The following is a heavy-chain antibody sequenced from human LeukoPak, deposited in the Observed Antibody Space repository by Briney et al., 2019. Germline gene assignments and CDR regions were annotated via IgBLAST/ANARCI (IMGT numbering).Heavy chain of an antibody. CDR1: GFTFSSYS. CDR3: ARLPTWFGEEGDGMDV. Sequence: GGSLRLSCAASGFTFSSYSMNWVRQAPGKGLEWVSSISSSGSYIYYADSVKGRFTISRDNAKNSLYLQMNSLRAEDTAVYYCARLPTWFGEEGDGMDVWGQGTTVTVSS. CDR2: ISSSGSYI. V-gene: IGHV3-21*01. J-gene: IGHJ6*02. D-gene: IGHD3-10*01.